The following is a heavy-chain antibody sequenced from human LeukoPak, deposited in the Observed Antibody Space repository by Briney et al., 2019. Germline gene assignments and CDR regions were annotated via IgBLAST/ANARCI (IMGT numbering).Heavy chain of an antibody. Sequence: PSETLSLTCTVSGGSFTSYYWSWIRRPAGKGLEWIGRLYNTGSTNYNPSLKGQVTMSVDTSKNQFSLKLNSVTAADTAVYYCARAHEYYRGWFDPWGQGTLVTVSS. CDR2: LYNTGST. D-gene: IGHD2/OR15-2a*01. J-gene: IGHJ5*02. CDR1: GGSFTSYY. CDR3: ARAHEYYRGWFDP. V-gene: IGHV4-4*07.